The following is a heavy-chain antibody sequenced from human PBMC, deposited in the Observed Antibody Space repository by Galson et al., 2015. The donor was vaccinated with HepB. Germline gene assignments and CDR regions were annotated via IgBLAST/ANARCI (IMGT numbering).Heavy chain of an antibody. J-gene: IGHJ5*02. CDR1: GFTFTNAW. CDR3: TTGVVAATSS. CDR2: IKSKADGGTI. V-gene: IGHV3-15*07. Sequence: SLRLSCAASGFTFTNAWMNWVRQVPGKGLEWVGRIKSKADGGTIDYAASVKGRFTISRDDSKNTVYLQMNSLKIEDTAVYYCTTGVVAATSSWGQGTLVTVSS. D-gene: IGHD2-15*01.